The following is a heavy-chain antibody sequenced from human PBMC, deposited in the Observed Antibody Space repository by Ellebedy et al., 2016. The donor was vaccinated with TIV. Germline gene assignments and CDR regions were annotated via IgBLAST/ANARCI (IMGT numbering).Heavy chain of an antibody. D-gene: IGHD1-1*01. V-gene: IGHV1-18*04. CDR1: GYTFTTYD. J-gene: IGHJ4*02. CDR2: INTYNGNT. Sequence: AASVKVSCKAFGYTFTTYDIDWMRQAPGQGLEWMGWINTYNGNTNYAKSFQGRVTMTTDTSTNTAYLDLRSLRPDDTAVYYCARGITGPVDLGYWGQGTLVTVSS. CDR3: ARGITGPVDLGY.